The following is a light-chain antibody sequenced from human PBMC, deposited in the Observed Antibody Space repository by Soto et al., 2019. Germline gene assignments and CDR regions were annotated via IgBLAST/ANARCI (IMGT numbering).Light chain of an antibody. V-gene: IGLV2-14*01. J-gene: IGLJ1*01. Sequence: QSALTQPASVSGSPGQSITISFAGTSSDVGAYTSVSWYQQHPGKAPKLIIYEVSNRPPGVSTRFSGSKSASTASLTISGLQAEDEAHYYCSSYTSDNRDYVFGTGTKV. CDR2: EVS. CDR1: SSDVGAYTS. CDR3: SSYTSDNRDYV.